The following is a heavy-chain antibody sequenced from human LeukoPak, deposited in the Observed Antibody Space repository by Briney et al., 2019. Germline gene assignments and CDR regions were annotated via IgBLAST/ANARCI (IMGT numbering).Heavy chain of an antibody. CDR3: ARRPVGYDAFDI. Sequence: ASVKVSCKASGYTFTGYYMHWVRQAPGQGLEWMGWINPNSGGTNYAQKFQGRVTMTRDTSISTAYMELSRLRSDDTAVYYCARRPVGYDAFDIWGQGTMVTVSS. V-gene: IGHV1-2*02. CDR1: GYTFTGYY. J-gene: IGHJ3*02. D-gene: IGHD3-22*01. CDR2: INPNSGGT.